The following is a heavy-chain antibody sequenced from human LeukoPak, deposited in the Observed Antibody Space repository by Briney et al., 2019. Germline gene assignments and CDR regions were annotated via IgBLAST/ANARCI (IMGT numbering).Heavy chain of an antibody. CDR2: IYSTGST. V-gene: IGHV4-39*01. CDR3: ARRGTGGRSVDC. D-gene: IGHD1-1*01. CDR1: GGSSSSSSFY. J-gene: IGHJ4*02. Sequence: SETLSLTCTVSGGSSSSSSFYWGWIRQPPRKGLEWIGTIYSTGSTYYNPSLKSRVTISVDTSKNQFSLRLSSVTAADTAVYYCARRGTGGRSVDCWGQGTLVTVSS.